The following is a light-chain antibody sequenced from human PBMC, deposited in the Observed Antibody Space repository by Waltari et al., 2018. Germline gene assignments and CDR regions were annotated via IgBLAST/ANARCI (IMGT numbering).Light chain of an antibody. CDR3: QQYNTFPRT. CDR1: ENINSW. V-gene: IGKV1-5*03. CDR2: KAS. J-gene: IGKJ1*01. Sequence: CRASENINSWLAWFQQKPGKAPNLLIYKASTLESGVPSRFSGSGFGTEFTLTISSLQPNDFATYYCQQYNTFPRTFGQGTRVEI.